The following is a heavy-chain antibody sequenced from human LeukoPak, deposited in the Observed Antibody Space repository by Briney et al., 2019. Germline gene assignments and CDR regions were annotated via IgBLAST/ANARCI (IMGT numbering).Heavy chain of an antibody. Sequence: SETLSLTCAVYGGSFSGYYWSWIRKPPGKGLEWIGEIKHSGSTNYNPSLKSRVTISVDTSKNQFSLKLSSVTAADTALYYCARGKGGLRDRYGSGRSFDYWGQGTLVTVSS. D-gene: IGHD3-10*01. CDR1: GGSFSGYY. J-gene: IGHJ4*02. CDR2: IKHSGST. CDR3: ARGKGGLRDRYGSGRSFDY. V-gene: IGHV4-34*01.